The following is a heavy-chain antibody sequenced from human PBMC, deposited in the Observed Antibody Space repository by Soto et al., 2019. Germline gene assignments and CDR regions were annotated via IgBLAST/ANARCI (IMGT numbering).Heavy chain of an antibody. CDR1: GGSISSYY. Sequence: SETLSLTCTVSGGSISSYYWTWILQPPGKGLEWIGFMYNSGSTHYNPSLKSRVTISLDTSKNQFSLNLRSVTAADTAVYFCASMGYHYGSGSYPLDYWGQGTLVTVSS. V-gene: IGHV4-59*08. CDR3: ASMGYHYGSGSYPLDY. J-gene: IGHJ4*02. CDR2: MYNSGST. D-gene: IGHD3-10*01.